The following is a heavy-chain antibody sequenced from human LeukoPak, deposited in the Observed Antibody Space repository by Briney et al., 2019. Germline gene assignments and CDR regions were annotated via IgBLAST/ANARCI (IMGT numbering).Heavy chain of an antibody. CDR3: VRDFEGGSDY. CDR2: ISSSSSYV. J-gene: IGHJ4*02. Sequence: GGSLRLSCAASGFTFSSYAMHWVRQAPGKGLEWVSSISSSSSYVYYADSVKGRFTISRDNAKNSLYLQMNSLRAEDTAVYYCVRDFEGGSDYWGQGTLVTVSS. V-gene: IGHV3-21*01. D-gene: IGHD3-9*01. CDR1: GFTFSSYA.